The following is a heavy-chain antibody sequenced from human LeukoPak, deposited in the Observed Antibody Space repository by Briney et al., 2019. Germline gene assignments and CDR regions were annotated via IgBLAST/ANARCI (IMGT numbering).Heavy chain of an antibody. V-gene: IGHV1-18*01. CDR2: ISAYNGNT. J-gene: IGHJ4*02. CDR3: ARATSIVVVPAAMVY. D-gene: IGHD2-2*01. Sequence: ASVKVSCKASGYTFTSYGISWVRQAPGQGLEWMGWISAYNGNTNYAQKLQGRVTMTTDTSTSTAYMELRSLRSEGTAVYYCARATSIVVVPAAMVYWGQGTLVTVSP. CDR1: GYTFTSYG.